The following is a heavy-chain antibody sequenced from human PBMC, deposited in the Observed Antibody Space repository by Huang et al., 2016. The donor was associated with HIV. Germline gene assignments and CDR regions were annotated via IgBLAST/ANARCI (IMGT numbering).Heavy chain of an antibody. J-gene: IGHJ3*02. Sequence: QVQLVESGGGLVKPGGSLRLSCAASGLVFSDHYMNWIRQAPGKGLEGISYISLSGTTRRYADSVKGRFTISRDNAKKSLFLEMNSLRVEDTAVYYCARSMAGWDDVFDMWGQGTMVTVSS. CDR2: ISLSGTTR. D-gene: IGHD6-19*01. V-gene: IGHV3-11*01. CDR1: GLVFSDHY. CDR3: ARSMAGWDDVFDM.